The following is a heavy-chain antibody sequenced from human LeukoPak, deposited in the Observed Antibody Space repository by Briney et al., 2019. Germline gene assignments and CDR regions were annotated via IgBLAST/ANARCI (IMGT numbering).Heavy chain of an antibody. V-gene: IGHV3-30*01. Sequence: GGSLRLSCAASGFTFSSYAMHWVRQAPGKGLEWVAVISYDGSNTYYADSVKGRFTISRDNSKNTLYMQMNSLRARAPSVYTCARDHYKVLDYWGQGTRVTVSS. D-gene: IGHD4-11*01. J-gene: IGHJ4*02. CDR1: GFTFSSYA. CDR2: ISYDGSNT. CDR3: ARDHYKVLDY.